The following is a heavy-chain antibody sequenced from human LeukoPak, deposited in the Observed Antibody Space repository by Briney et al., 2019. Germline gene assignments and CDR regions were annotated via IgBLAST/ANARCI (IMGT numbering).Heavy chain of an antibody. Sequence: PGGSLRLSCAASGFTFSSYSMNWVRQAPGKGLEWVSSISSSSSYIYYADSVKGRFTISRDNAKNSLYLQMNSLRAEDTAVYYCARLTDWVLRFLEWPDDAFDIWGQGTMVTVSS. D-gene: IGHD3-3*01. CDR3: ARLTDWVLRFLEWPDDAFDI. J-gene: IGHJ3*02. CDR2: ISSSSSYI. CDR1: GFTFSSYS. V-gene: IGHV3-21*01.